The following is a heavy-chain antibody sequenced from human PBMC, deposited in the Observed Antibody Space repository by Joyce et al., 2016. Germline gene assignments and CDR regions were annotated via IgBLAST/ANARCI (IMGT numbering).Heavy chain of an antibody. D-gene: IGHD3-3*01. CDR2: IKADGSEK. Sequence: LVQPGGSLRLSCVSSGFTFRKYYMGCIRQAPGKGPEWVANIKADGSEKSYVGSVEGRFTISRDNAKNSLYLQINGLRAEDTAVYYCAREYFWRYDYWGQGTLVTVSS. V-gene: IGHV3-7*01. CDR1: GFTFRKYY. J-gene: IGHJ4*02. CDR3: AREYFWRYDY.